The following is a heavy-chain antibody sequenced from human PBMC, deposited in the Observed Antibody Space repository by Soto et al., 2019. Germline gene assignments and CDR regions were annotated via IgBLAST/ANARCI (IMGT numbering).Heavy chain of an antibody. J-gene: IGHJ4*02. Sequence: QVQLVESGGGVVQPGRSLRLSCEASGFTFSSYGMHWVRQAPGKGLEWVAVIWDNGSNENYVDSVKGRFTISRDNSKKTLYLQMNSLRAEDKAVYYCARDRGSSPFDYWGQGTLVTVSS. V-gene: IGHV3-33*01. CDR1: GFTFSSYG. CDR3: ARDRGSSPFDY. CDR2: IWDNGSNE. D-gene: IGHD6-6*01.